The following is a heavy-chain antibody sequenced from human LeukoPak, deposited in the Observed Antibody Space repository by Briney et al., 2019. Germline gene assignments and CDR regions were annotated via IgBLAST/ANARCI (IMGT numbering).Heavy chain of an antibody. J-gene: IGHJ6*02. D-gene: IGHD5-12*01. V-gene: IGHV3-23*01. Sequence: GGSLRLSCAASGFTFSTYGMNWVRQAPGKGLEWVSSVSGATGNSYYVGSVKGRFTISRDDSKNTLYLQMNSLRVEDTALYYCARGGGHDRVYYYGMDVWGQGTTVTVSS. CDR3: ARGGGHDRVYYYGMDV. CDR2: VSGATGNS. CDR1: GFTFSTYG.